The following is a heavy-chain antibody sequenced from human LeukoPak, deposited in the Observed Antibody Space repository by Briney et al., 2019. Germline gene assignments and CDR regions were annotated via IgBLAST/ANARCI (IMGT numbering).Heavy chain of an antibody. Sequence: PSETLSLTCTVSGGSISSCYWSWIRQPPGKGLEWIGYIYYSGSTNYNPSLKSRVTISVDTSKNQFSLKLSSVTAADTAVYYCARGDSSNNYYYYGMDVWGKGTTVTVSS. CDR3: ARGDSSNNYYYYGMDV. V-gene: IGHV4-59*01. D-gene: IGHD1/OR15-1a*01. J-gene: IGHJ6*04. CDR1: GGSISSCY. CDR2: IYYSGST.